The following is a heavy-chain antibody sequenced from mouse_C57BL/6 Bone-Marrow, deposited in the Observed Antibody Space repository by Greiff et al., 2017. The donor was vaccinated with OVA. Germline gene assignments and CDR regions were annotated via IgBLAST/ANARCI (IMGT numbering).Heavy chain of an antibody. CDR2: IYPRSGNT. Sequence: QVHVKQSGAELARPGASVKLSCKASGYTFTSYGISWVKQRPGQGLEWIGEIYPRSGNTYYNEKFKGKATLTADKSSSTAYMELRSLTSEDSAVYFCARPPDLLLRAWFAYWGQGTLVTVTA. J-gene: IGHJ3*01. CDR1: GYTFTSYG. V-gene: IGHV1-81*01. CDR3: ARPPDLLLRAWFAY. D-gene: IGHD1-1*01.